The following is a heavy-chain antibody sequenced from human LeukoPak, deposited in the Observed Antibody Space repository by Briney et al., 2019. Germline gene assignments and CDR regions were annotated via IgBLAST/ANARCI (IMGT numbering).Heavy chain of an antibody. CDR3: AREWDVYGELHH. CDR2: IYYSGSA. Sequence: SETLTLTCTVSGGSISSNYWSWIRQPPGKGLEWIGYIYYSGSASYNPSLKSRVTISIDTSKNQFSLKLSSVTAADTAVYYCAREWDVYGELHHWGQGTLVTVSS. V-gene: IGHV4-59*01. J-gene: IGHJ1*01. CDR1: GGSISSNY. D-gene: IGHD4-17*01.